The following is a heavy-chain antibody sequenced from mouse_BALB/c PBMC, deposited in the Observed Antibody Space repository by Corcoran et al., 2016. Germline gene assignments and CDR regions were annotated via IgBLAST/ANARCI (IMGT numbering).Heavy chain of an antibody. Sequence: EVQLQQSGAELVKPGASVKLSCTASGFNIKDTYMHWVKQRTEQGLEWIGRLDPANGNTKYDPKFQGKATITADTSSNTAYLQLSSLTSEDTAVYYCARHGSSYPFAYWGQGTLVTVSA. CDR1: GFNIKDTY. V-gene: IGHV14-3*02. J-gene: IGHJ3*01. CDR2: LDPANGNT. D-gene: IGHD1-1*01. CDR3: ARHGSSYPFAY.